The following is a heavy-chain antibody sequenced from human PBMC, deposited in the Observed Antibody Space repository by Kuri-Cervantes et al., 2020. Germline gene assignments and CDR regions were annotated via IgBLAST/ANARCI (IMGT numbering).Heavy chain of an antibody. CDR3: ARGRSPRLWFGELLYELHTYYFDY. D-gene: IGHD3-10*01. Sequence: SCTVSGGSISSGGYYWSWIRQHPGKGLEWIGYIYYSGSTYYNPSLKSRVTISVDTSKNQFSLKLSSVTAADTAVYYCARGRSPRLWFGELLYELHTYYFDYWGQGTLVTVSS. J-gene: IGHJ4*02. CDR2: IYYSGST. V-gene: IGHV4-31*02. CDR1: GGSISSGGYY.